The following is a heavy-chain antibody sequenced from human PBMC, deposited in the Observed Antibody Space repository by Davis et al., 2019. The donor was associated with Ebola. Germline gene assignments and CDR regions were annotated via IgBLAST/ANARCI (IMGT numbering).Heavy chain of an antibody. CDR2: ITDNGGST. J-gene: IGHJ4*02. CDR1: GFTFSSYA. D-gene: IGHD2-2*02. V-gene: IGHV3-23*01. CDR3: AKRSCSGSSCYTFFDC. Sequence: GESLKISCAASGFTFSSYAMSWVRQAPGTGLEWISGITDNGGSTFYADSVRGRFTSSRDNSQNTLYLQMNSLRAEDSAVYYCAKRSCSGSSCYTFFDCWGQGSLVTVSS.